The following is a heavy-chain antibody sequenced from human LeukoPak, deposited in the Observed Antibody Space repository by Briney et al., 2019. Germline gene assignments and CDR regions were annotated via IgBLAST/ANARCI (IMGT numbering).Heavy chain of an antibody. V-gene: IGHV3-21*01. D-gene: IGHD3-3*01. CDR2: ISSSSSYI. J-gene: IGHJ4*02. Sequence: PGGSLRLSCAASGFTFSSYSMNWVRQAPGKGLEWVSAISSSSSYIYYADSVKGRFTISRDNAKNSLYLQMNSLRAEDTAVYYCARDQSYAKRIAILGVVTSFDYWGQGTLVTVSS. CDR3: ARDQSYAKRIAILGVVTSFDY. CDR1: GFTFSSYS.